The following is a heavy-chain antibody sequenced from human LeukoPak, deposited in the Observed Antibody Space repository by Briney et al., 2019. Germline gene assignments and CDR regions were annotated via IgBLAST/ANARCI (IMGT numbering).Heavy chain of an antibody. CDR1: GFTFNIYA. J-gene: IGHJ5*01. V-gene: IGHV3-23*01. CDR3: VKDRPNYFGWNGHYYTRNGDS. CDR2: ITSISDGT. D-gene: IGHD3-10*01. Sequence: GGSLRLSCAASGFTFNIYAMSWVRQTPGEGLEWVSSITSISDGTFYADSVKGRFTISRDNFKSTLYLQMNSLRAEDTALYYCVKDRPNYFGWNGHYYTRNGDSWGQGTLVTVSS.